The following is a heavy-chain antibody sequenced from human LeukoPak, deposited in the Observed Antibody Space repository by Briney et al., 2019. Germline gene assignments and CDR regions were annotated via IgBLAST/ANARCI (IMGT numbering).Heavy chain of an antibody. CDR3: ARSGDVHDYNYNYGMDV. Sequence: GGSLRLSCAASGFTFRSYAMYWVRQAPGKGLEWVAVMLYYGSNKYYSDSVKGRFTISRDNSKNTLYLQMNTLRGEDTAVYYCARSGDVHDYNYNYGMDVWGQGTTVTVSS. CDR1: GFTFRSYA. V-gene: IGHV3-30*04. CDR2: MLYYGSNK. D-gene: IGHD3-10*01. J-gene: IGHJ6*02.